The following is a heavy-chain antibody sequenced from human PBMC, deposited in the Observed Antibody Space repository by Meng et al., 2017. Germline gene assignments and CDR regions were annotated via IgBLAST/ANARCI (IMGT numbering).Heavy chain of an antibody. V-gene: IGHV3-21*01. CDR3: ARASFRDRYCSGGSCATDY. Sequence: GGSLRLSCAASGFTFSSYSMNWVRQAPGKGLEWVSSISSSSSYIYYADSVKGRFTISRENAKNSLYLQMNSLRAEDTAVYYCARASFRDRYCSGGSCATDYWGQGTLVTVSS. J-gene: IGHJ4*02. D-gene: IGHD2-15*01. CDR2: ISSSSSYI. CDR1: GFTFSSYS.